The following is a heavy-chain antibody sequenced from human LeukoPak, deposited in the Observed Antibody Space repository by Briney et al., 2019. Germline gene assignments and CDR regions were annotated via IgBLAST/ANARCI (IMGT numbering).Heavy chain of an antibody. CDR3: ARHDTTDVFLDY. CDR1: GYSFTTYW. CDR2: IYPGDSDT. J-gene: IGHJ4*02. D-gene: IGHD1-1*01. V-gene: IGHV5-51*01. Sequence: GESLKISCKGSGYSFTTYWIAWVRQMPGKGLGWMGIIYPGDSDTRYSPSFRGQVTISADKSISTAYLQWTSLKASDTAMYYCARHDTTDVFLDYWGQGALVTVSS.